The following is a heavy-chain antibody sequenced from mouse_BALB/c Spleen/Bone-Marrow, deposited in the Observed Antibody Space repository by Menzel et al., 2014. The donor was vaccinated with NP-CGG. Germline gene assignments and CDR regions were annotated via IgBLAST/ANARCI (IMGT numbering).Heavy chain of an antibody. CDR2: ILPGSGST. CDR3: ARGIRIYGDY. V-gene: IGHV1-9*01. Sequence: QVQLKVSGAELMKPGASVKISCKATGYTFSSYWIEFIKQRPGHGLEWIGEILPGSGSTHYNEKFKGRATFTADTSSNTAYMQLSSVASEDSAVYYSARGIRIYGDYWGQGASRPVST. CDR1: GYTFSSYW. J-gene: IGHJ2*02. D-gene: IGHD1-1*01.